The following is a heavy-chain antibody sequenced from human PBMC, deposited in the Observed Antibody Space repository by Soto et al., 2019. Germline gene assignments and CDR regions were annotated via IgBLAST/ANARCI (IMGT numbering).Heavy chain of an antibody. D-gene: IGHD2-2*01. CDR2: IYSGGST. V-gene: IGHV3-66*01. Sequence: EVQLVESGGGLVQPGGSLRLSCAASGFTVSSNYMSWVRQAPGKGLEWVSVIYSGGSTYYADSVKGRFTISRDNSKNTLYLPMNSLRDEDTAVYYCARVSYETAEDFDDWGQGTLVTVSS. CDR3: ARVSYETAEDFDD. CDR1: GFTVSSNY. J-gene: IGHJ4*02.